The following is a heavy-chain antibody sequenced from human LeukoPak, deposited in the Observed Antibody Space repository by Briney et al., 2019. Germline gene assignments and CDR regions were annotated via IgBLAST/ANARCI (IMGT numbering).Heavy chain of an antibody. CDR1: GFTFSSYS. CDR2: ISSSSSYI. CDR3: ARVGVAGTALAY. D-gene: IGHD6-19*01. Sequence: GGSLRLSCAASGFTFSSYSMNWVRQAPGKGLEWVSSISSSSSYIYYADSVKGRFTISRENAKNSLYMQMNSLRAEDTAVYYCARVGVAGTALAYWGQGTLVTVSS. V-gene: IGHV3-21*01. J-gene: IGHJ4*02.